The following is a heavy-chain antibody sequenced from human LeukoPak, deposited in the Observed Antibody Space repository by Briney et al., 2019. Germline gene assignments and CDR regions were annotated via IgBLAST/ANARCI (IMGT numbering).Heavy chain of an antibody. CDR3: ARDWGGYGPTSHAY. Sequence: PGGSLRLSCAPSGFTFSSYWMHWVRQAPGRGLVWVSRISSDGSSTIYADSVKGRFTISRDNAKNTLYLQMNSLRAEDTAVYYCARDWGGYGPTSHAYWGQGTLVTVSS. V-gene: IGHV3-74*01. J-gene: IGHJ4*02. CDR2: ISSDGSST. CDR1: GFTFSSYW. D-gene: IGHD3-16*01.